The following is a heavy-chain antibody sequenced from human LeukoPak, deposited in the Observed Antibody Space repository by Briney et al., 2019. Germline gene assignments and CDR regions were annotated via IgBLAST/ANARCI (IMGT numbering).Heavy chain of an antibody. CDR1: GGSFSGYY. Sequence: SETLSLTCAVYGGSFSGYYWCWIRQPPGKGLEWIGEINHGGSTNYNPSLKSRVTISVDTSQKQFSLRLSSVTAADTAVYYCARGRYVTTRGGAAAGFLDYWGQGTLVTVSA. V-gene: IGHV4-34*01. CDR3: ARGRYVTTRGGAAAGFLDY. D-gene: IGHD6-13*01. CDR2: INHGGST. J-gene: IGHJ4*02.